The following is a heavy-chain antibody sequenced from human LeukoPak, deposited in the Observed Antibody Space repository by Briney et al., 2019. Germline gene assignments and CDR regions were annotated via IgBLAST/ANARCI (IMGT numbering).Heavy chain of an antibody. V-gene: IGHV3-74*01. D-gene: IGHD3-16*01. CDR1: GFTFSSYW. J-gene: IGHJ4*02. CDR2: INGDGSST. Sequence: QPGGSLRLSCEASGFTFSSYWIHWLRQDPSKWLVLVSRINGDGSSTSYADSVKGRFTNSRDNAKNTLYLQMNSLRAEDTAVYYCRTYRWGDSFEYWGQGTLVTVSS. CDR3: RTYRWGDSFEY.